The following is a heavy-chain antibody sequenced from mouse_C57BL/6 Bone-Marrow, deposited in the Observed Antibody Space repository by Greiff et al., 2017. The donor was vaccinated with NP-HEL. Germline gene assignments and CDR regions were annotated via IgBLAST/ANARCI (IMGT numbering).Heavy chain of an antibody. D-gene: IGHD1-1*01. Sequence: QVQLQQPGAELVKPGASVKLSCKASGYTFTSYWMHWVKQRPGQGLEWIGMIHPNSGSTNYNEKFKSKATLTVDKSSSKAYMQLSSLTSEDSAVYYCARGDYGSRDYAMDYWGQGTSVTVSS. J-gene: IGHJ4*01. CDR3: ARGDYGSRDYAMDY. V-gene: IGHV1-64*01. CDR1: GYTFTSYW. CDR2: IHPNSGST.